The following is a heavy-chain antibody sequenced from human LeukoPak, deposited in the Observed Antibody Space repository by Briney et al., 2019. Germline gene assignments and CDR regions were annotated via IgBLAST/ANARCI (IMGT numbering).Heavy chain of an antibody. D-gene: IGHD6-13*01. Sequence: GGSLRLSCAASGFTFSDYYMSRIRQAPGKGLEWVSYISHSGSNMYHADSVKGRFTISRDNAKNSLHLQVNSLRAEDTAVYYCARDGIAAAFDYWGQGTLVTVSS. CDR2: ISHSGSNM. CDR3: ARDGIAAAFDY. J-gene: IGHJ4*02. V-gene: IGHV3-11*04. CDR1: GFTFSDYY.